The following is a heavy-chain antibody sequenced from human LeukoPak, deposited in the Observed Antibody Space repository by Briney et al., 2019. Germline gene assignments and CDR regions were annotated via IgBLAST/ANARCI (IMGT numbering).Heavy chain of an antibody. CDR3: ASSITIFGVVRGLDAFDI. Sequence: GGSLRLSCAASGFTFSSYWMSWVRQAPGKGLEWVANIKQDGSEKYYVDSVKGRFTISRDNAKNSLYLQMNSLRAEDTAVYYRASSITIFGVVRGLDAFDIWGQGTMVTVSS. CDR2: IKQDGSEK. V-gene: IGHV3-7*01. CDR1: GFTFSSYW. J-gene: IGHJ3*02. D-gene: IGHD3-3*01.